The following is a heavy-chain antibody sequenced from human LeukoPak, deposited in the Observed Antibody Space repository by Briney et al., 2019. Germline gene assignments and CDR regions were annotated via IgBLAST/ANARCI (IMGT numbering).Heavy chain of an antibody. V-gene: IGHV1-18*01. J-gene: IGHJ3*02. CDR1: GYTFTSYG. Sequence: ASVKVSCKASGYTFTSYGISWVRQAPGQGLEWMGWISAYNGNTNYAQKLQGRVTITADKSTSTAYMELSSLRSEDTAVYYCARAPYAFDIWGQGTMVTVSS. CDR2: ISAYNGNT. CDR3: ARAPYAFDI.